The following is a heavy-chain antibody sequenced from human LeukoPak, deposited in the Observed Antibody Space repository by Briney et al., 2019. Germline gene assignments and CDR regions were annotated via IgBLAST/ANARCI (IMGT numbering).Heavy chain of an antibody. CDR3: AREIGPIQLHLWGSAFDY. J-gene: IGHJ4*02. V-gene: IGHV1-2*02. Sequence: ASVKVSCKASGYTFTGYYMHWVRQAPGQGLEWMGWINPNNGGTNYAQKFQGRVTMTRDTSTSTVYMELSSLRSEDTAVYYCAREIGPIQLHLWGSAFDYWGQGTLVTVSS. CDR1: GYTFTGYY. D-gene: IGHD5-18*01. CDR2: INPNNGGT.